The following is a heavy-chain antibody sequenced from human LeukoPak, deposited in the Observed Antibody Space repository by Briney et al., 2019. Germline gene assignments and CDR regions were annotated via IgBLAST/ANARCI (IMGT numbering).Heavy chain of an antibody. CDR3: ARKTYYYDTSPAGWFDT. J-gene: IGHJ5*02. D-gene: IGHD3-22*01. V-gene: IGHV3-7*01. CDR1: GFTFSSYW. CDR2: INQDGSAK. Sequence: GGSLRLSCAASGFTFSSYWMGWVRQAPGKGLEWVANINQDGSAKNYVDSVEGRFTISRDNSKNSLYLQMDSLRVEDTAIYYCARKTYYYDTSPAGWFDTWGQGTLGTVSS.